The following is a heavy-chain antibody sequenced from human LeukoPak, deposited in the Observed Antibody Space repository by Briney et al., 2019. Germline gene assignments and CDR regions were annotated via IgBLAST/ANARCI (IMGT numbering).Heavy chain of an antibody. CDR3: ARFEQWLVGYDY. CDR2: IYYSGST. J-gene: IGHJ4*02. Sequence: PSETLSLTCTVSGDSISSYYWSWLRQPPGKGLEWIGYIYYSGSTNYNPSLKSRVTISVDTSKNQFSLKLSSVTAADTAVYYCARFEQWLVGYDYWGQGTLVTVSS. D-gene: IGHD6-19*01. CDR1: GDSISSYY. V-gene: IGHV4-59*08.